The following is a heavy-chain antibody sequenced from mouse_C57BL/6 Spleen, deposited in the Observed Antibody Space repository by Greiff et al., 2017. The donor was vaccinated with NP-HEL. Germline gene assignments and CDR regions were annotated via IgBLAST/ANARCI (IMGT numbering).Heavy chain of an antibody. J-gene: IGHJ2*01. CDR2: IDPETGGT. CDR1: GYTFTDYE. Sequence: VKLQESGAELVRPGASVTLSCKASGYTFTDYEMHWVKQTPVHGLEWIGAIDPETGGTAYNQKFKGKAILTADKSSSTAYMELRSLTSEDSAVYYCTRQGSSYGGFDYWGQGTTLTVSS. CDR3: TRQGSSYGGFDY. D-gene: IGHD1-1*01. V-gene: IGHV1-15*01.